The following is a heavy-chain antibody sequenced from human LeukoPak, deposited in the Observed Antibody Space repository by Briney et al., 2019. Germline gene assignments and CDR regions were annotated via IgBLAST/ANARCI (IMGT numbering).Heavy chain of an antibody. Sequence: SETLSLTCTVSGYSISSGYYWGWIRQPPGKGLEWIGSIYHSGSTYYNPSLKSRVTISVDTSKKQVSLKLSSVTAADTAVYYCARPSSGSYSYAFDIWGQGTMVTVSS. J-gene: IGHJ3*02. V-gene: IGHV4-38-2*02. CDR1: GYSISSGYY. CDR3: ARPSSGSYSYAFDI. CDR2: IYHSGST. D-gene: IGHD3-10*01.